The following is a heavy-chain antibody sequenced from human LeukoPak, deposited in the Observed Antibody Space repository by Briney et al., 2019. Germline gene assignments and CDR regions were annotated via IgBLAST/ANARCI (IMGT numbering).Heavy chain of an antibody. D-gene: IGHD6-13*01. J-gene: IGHJ4*02. CDR1: GFTFSSYA. CDR3: AREKWGIAAAGTVRVGAVDKYYFDY. Sequence: GGSLRLSCAASGFTFSSYAMHWVRQAPGKGLEWVAVISYDGSNKYYADSVKGRFTISRDNAKNSLYLQMNSLRAEDTAVYYCAREKWGIAAAGTVRVGAVDKYYFDYWGQGTLVTVSS. V-gene: IGHV3-30-3*01. CDR2: ISYDGSNK.